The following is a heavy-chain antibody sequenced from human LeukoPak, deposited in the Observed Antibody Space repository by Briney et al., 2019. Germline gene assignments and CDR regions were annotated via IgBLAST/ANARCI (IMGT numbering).Heavy chain of an antibody. J-gene: IGHJ4*02. Sequence: GGSLRLSCAASGFTFSSYAMSWVRQAPGKGLEWVSAISGSGGSTYYPDSVKGRFTISRDNSKNTLYLQMNSLRAEDTAVYYCAEDPQFEQQLVGGPFDYWGQGTLVTVSS. CDR2: ISGSGGST. V-gene: IGHV3-23*01. CDR1: GFTFSSYA. CDR3: AEDPQFEQQLVGGPFDY. D-gene: IGHD6-13*01.